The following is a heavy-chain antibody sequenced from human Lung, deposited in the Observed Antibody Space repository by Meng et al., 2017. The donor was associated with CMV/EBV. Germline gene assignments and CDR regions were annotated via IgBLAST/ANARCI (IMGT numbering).Heavy chain of an antibody. CDR1: GFTFSTYV. D-gene: IGHD2-2*01. V-gene: IGHV3-23*01. CDR3: ARGRVSAAYDAFDI. J-gene: IGHJ3*02. Sequence: GGSXRLXXAATGFTFSTYVMTWVRQAPGKGLEWVSSISGSSRGTYFADSVKGRFTTSRDNSKKMLYVQMNSLRVDDTAIYYCARGRVSAAYDAFDIWGQGXMVTVSS. CDR2: ISGSSRGT.